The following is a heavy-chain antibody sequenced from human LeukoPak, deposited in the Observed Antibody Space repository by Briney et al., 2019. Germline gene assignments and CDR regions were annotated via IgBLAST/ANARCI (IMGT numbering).Heavy chain of an antibody. J-gene: IGHJ4*02. CDR1: GFSLSTSGMC. V-gene: IGHV2-70*11. CDR2: IDWDDDK. Sequence: SGPTLVNPTQTLTLTCTFSGFSLSTSGMCVSWIRQPPGKALVWLARIDWDDDKYYSTSLKTRLTISKDTFKNQVVLTMTNMDPVDTATYYCARIHVAAAAHFDYWGQGTLVTVSS. D-gene: IGHD6-13*01. CDR3: ARIHVAAAAHFDY.